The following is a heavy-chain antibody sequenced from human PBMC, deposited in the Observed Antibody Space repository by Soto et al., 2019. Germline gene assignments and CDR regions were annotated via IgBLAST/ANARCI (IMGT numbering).Heavy chain of an antibody. Sequence: SLRLSCAASGFTFSSYWMHWVRQAPGKGLVWVSRINSDGSSTSYADSVKGRFTISRDNAKNTLYLQMNSLRAEDTAVYYCARDHGDFPWFDPWGQGTLVTVSS. CDR2: INSDGSST. V-gene: IGHV3-74*01. D-gene: IGHD4-17*01. CDR1: GFTFSSYW. J-gene: IGHJ5*02. CDR3: ARDHGDFPWFDP.